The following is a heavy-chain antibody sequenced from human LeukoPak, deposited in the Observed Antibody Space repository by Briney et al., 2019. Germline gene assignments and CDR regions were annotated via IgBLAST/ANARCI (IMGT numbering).Heavy chain of an antibody. CDR2: IKQDGSEK. V-gene: IGHV3-7*01. Sequence: GGSLRLSCAASGFTFSSYSMNWVRQAPGKGLEWVASIKQDGSEKYYVDSVKGRFTISRDNAKNSLYLQMNSLRAEDTAVYYCARVGPVKRGYYMDVWGKGTTVTVSS. J-gene: IGHJ6*03. D-gene: IGHD1-1*01. CDR1: GFTFSSYS. CDR3: ARVGPVKRGYYMDV.